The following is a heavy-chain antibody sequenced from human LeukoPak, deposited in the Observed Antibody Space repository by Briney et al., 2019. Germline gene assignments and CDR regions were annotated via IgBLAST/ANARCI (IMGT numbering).Heavy chain of an antibody. J-gene: IGHJ3*02. CDR3: ATSQTTSGRYGNAFDI. V-gene: IGHV3-7*01. D-gene: IGHD6-19*01. Sequence: PGGSLRLSCAASALIFSDYWMSWVRQAPGKGLQCVANIKQDGSEKYYVDSVKGRFTISRDNAKKSLYLQMNSLRAEDTAVYYCATSQTTSGRYGNAFDIWGQGTMVTVSS. CDR2: IKQDGSEK. CDR1: ALIFSDYW.